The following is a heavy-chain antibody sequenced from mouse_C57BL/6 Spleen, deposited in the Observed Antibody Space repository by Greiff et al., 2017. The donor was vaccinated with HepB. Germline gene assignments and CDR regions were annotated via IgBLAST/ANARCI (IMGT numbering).Heavy chain of an antibody. J-gene: IGHJ4*01. CDR2: IDPETGGT. D-gene: IGHD1-1*01. Sequence: QVQLQQSGAELVRPGASVTLSCKASGYTFTDYEMHWVKQTPVHGLEWIGAIDPETGGTAYNQKFKGKAILTADKSSSTAYMEHRSLTSEDSAVYYCTSHYYGSSPMVYYYAMDYWGQGTSVTVSS. V-gene: IGHV1-15*01. CDR3: TSHYYGSSPMVYYYAMDY. CDR1: GYTFTDYE.